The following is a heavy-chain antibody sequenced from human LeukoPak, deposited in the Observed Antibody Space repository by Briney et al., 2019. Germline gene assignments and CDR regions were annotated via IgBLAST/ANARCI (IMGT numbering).Heavy chain of an antibody. CDR2: ISYDGSNK. D-gene: IGHD5/OR15-5a*01. Sequence: GGSLRLSCAASGFTFSSYAVHWVRQAPGKGLEWVAVISYDGSNKYYADSVKGRFTISRDNSKNTLYLQMNSLRAEDTAVYYCASDSTLASWGQGTLVTVSS. J-gene: IGHJ4*02. V-gene: IGHV3-30-3*01. CDR3: ASDSTLAS. CDR1: GFTFSSYA.